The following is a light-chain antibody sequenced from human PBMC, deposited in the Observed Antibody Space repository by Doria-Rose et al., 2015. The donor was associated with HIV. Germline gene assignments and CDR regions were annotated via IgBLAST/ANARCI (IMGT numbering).Light chain of an antibody. CDR2: SAS. V-gene: IGKV1-39*01. Sequence: DIRLTQSPSSLSAFVGDRVTIACRASQGISNFLNWYQQKPGKVPKLLIYSASSLQSGVPSRFSGGRSGTDFTLTVSGLQPEDSATYFCQQSYSAPHTFGQGTKVEIK. J-gene: IGKJ2*01. CDR1: QGISNF. CDR3: QQSYSAPHT.